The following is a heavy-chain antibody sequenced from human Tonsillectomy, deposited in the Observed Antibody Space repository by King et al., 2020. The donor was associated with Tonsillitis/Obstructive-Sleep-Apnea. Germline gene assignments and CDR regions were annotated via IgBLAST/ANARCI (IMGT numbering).Heavy chain of an antibody. J-gene: IGHJ3*02. CDR3: ARDVDYYGSGRFGDSFDI. CDR1: GFTFSSYS. Sequence: EVQLVEAGGGLVKPGGSLRLSCAASGFTFSSYSMNWVRQAPGKGLEWVSSISSSSTYIYYADSLKGRFTISRDNAKNSLYLQMNSLRAEDTAIYYCARDVDYYGSGRFGDSFDIWGQGTMVTVSS. V-gene: IGHV3-21*01. CDR2: ISSSSTYI. D-gene: IGHD3-10*01.